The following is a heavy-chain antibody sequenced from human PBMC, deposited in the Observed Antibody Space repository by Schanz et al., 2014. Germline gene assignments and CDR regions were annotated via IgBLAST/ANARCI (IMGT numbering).Heavy chain of an antibody. D-gene: IGHD3-10*01. CDR3: VRDELLWFGEVLSLDY. Sequence: EVQLVESGGGVVQPGRSLRLSCAASGFTLSNYAMSWVRQAPGKGLEWVSALSEGGGGTHYADSVRGRFTISRDNSNKTVDLQMNSLRAEDTALYYCVRDELLWFGEVLSLDYWGQGALVTVSS. CDR2: LSEGGGGT. CDR1: GFTLSNYA. V-gene: IGHV3-23*04. J-gene: IGHJ4*02.